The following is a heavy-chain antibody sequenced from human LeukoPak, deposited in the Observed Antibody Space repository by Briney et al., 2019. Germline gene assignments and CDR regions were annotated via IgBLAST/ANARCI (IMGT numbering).Heavy chain of an antibody. V-gene: IGHV1-3*01. CDR3: ARAKVYCSSTSCNLFDY. CDR2: INAGNGNT. J-gene: IGHJ4*02. Sequence: GASVKVSCKASGYTFTSYAMHWVRQAPGQRLDWMGWINAGNGNTKYSQKFQGRVTIARDTSASTAYMELSSLRSEDTAVYYCARAKVYCSSTSCNLFDYWGQGTLVTVSS. D-gene: IGHD2-2*01. CDR1: GYTFTSYA.